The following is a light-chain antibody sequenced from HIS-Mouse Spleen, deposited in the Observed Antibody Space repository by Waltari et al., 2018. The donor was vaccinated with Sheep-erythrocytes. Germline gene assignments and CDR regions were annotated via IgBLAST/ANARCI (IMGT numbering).Light chain of an antibody. Sequence: EIVLTQSPATLSLSPGERATLSCRASQSVSSYLAWYQQKPGQAPRPLIYDASNRATGSPARFSGSGSGTDFTLTISSLEPEDFAVYYCQQRSNWPPAFGGGTKVEIK. CDR1: QSVSSY. J-gene: IGKJ4*01. CDR2: DAS. V-gene: IGKV3-11*01. CDR3: QQRSNWPPA.